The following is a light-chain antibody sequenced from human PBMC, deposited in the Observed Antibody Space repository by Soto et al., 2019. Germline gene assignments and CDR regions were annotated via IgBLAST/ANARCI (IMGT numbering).Light chain of an antibody. CDR1: ENVRTF. CDR3: QQRSNWTLT. CDR2: DAS. V-gene: IGKV3-11*01. J-gene: IGKJ4*01. Sequence: VLTQCPATLSLSPGELCTVSFRASENVRTFVDWYQQKPGQAPRLLIHDASNTATGIPARFSGSGSGTDFTLTISSLEPEDFAVYYCQQRSNWTLTFGGGTKVDIK.